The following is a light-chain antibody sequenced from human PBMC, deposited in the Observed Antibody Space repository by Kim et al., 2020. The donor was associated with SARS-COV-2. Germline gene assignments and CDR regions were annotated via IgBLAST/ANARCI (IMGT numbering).Light chain of an antibody. V-gene: IGLV2-14*03. CDR2: DVS. Sequence: QSALTQPASVSGSPGQSITISCTGTSSDVGAYDFVSWYQQHTGKAPKLMIYDVSKRPSGVSNRFSGSKSGNTASLTISGLQAEDQADYYCSSYIRASSFAFGGGTQLTVL. CDR1: SSDVGAYDF. CDR3: SSYIRASSFA. J-gene: IGLJ3*02.